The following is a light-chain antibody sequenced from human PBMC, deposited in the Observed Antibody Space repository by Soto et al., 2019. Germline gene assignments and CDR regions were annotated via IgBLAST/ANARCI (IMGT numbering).Light chain of an antibody. V-gene: IGKV1-9*01. CDR2: GAS. J-gene: IGKJ3*01. Sequence: IQLTQSPSSLSASVGDRVTISCRASQGIANFLAWYQQRPGKAPRLLIYGASTLQSGVPSRFSGSGSGTDFTLTISSLQPEDFATDYCQQLNSFPISFGPGTKVDIK. CDR3: QQLNSFPIS. CDR1: QGIANF.